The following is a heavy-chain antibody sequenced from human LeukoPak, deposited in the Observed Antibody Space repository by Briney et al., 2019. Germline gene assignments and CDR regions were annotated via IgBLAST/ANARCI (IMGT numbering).Heavy chain of an antibody. CDR1: RGSISSYY. J-gene: IGHJ6*03. CDR2: IYYRGST. Sequence: SETLSLTCTISRGSISSYYWSWIRQPPGKGLGWIGYIYYRGSTNYSPSLKSRVTISVDTSKNHFSLKLSSVTAADTAVYYCARQMDTAMVTGHYYYYMDVWGKGTMVTVSS. V-gene: IGHV4-59*08. D-gene: IGHD5-18*01. CDR3: ARQMDTAMVTGHYYYYMDV.